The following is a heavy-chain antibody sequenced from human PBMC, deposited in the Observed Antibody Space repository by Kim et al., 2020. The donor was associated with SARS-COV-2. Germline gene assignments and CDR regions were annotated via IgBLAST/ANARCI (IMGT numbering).Heavy chain of an antibody. CDR3: ASRWGGRYLDF. V-gene: IGHV5-51*01. CDR2: IYPGDSDT. D-gene: IGHD3-16*01. J-gene: IGHJ4*02. CDR1: GYTFSSYW. Sequence: GESLKISCKGSGYTFSSYWIAWVRQMPGKGLEWMGIIYPGDSDTTFSPSFQGQVTISADNSITTAYLQWDSLKASDTAIYYCASRWGGRYLDFWGQGTLV.